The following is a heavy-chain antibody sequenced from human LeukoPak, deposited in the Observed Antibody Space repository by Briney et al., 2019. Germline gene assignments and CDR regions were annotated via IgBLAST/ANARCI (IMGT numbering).Heavy chain of an antibody. V-gene: IGHV3-23*01. D-gene: IGHD1-7*01. CDR3: ADGTTNFDY. J-gene: IGHJ4*02. CDR2: ISGSSVTT. CDR1: GFIFSSFA. Sequence: GGSLRLSCAASGFIFSSFAMSWVRKAPGEGLEWVSTISGSSVTTYYAEFVKGRFTISRDNSKNTLYLQMNNLRAEDTAVYYCADGTTNFDYWGQGTLVTVSS.